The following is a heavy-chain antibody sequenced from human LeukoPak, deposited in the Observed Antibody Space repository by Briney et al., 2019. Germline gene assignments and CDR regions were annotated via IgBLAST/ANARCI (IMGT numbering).Heavy chain of an antibody. CDR3: ARPPGGFPGGY. D-gene: IGHD1-26*01. CDR2: IRSKAYGGTT. Sequence: RSGGALRLSCTASGFTFGDYAMSWVRQAPGKGLEWVGFIRSKAYGGTTEYAASVKGRFIISRDDSKSIAYLQMNSLRAEDTAVYYCARPPGGFPGGYWGQGTLVTVSS. CDR1: GFTFGDYA. J-gene: IGHJ4*02. V-gene: IGHV3-49*04.